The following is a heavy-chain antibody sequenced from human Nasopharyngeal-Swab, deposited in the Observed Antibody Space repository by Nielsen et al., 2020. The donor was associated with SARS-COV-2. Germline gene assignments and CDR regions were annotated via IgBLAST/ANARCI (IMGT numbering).Heavy chain of an antibody. Sequence: WIRQPPGKGLAWVGFIRSKAYGGTTEYAASGKGRFTISRDDSKSIAYLQMNSLKTEDTAVYYCTSPGYCSSTSCYPDNWIDPWGQGTLVTVSS. CDR2: IRSKAYGGTT. D-gene: IGHD2-2*03. CDR3: TSPGYCSSTSCYPDNWIDP. V-gene: IGHV3-49*02. J-gene: IGHJ5*02.